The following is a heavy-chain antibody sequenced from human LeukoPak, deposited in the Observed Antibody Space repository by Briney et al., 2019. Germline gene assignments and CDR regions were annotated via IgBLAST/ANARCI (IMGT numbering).Heavy chain of an antibody. CDR3: ASRDYGGNFYLI. J-gene: IGHJ4*02. V-gene: IGHV1-24*01. CDR2: FDPEDGET. Sequence: ASVKVSCKASGYTFTSYGISWVRQAPGKGLEWMGGFDPEDGETIYAQKFQGRVTMTEDTSTDTAYMELSSLRSEDTAVYYCASRDYGGNFYLIWGQGTLVTVSS. D-gene: IGHD4-23*01. CDR1: GYTFTSYG.